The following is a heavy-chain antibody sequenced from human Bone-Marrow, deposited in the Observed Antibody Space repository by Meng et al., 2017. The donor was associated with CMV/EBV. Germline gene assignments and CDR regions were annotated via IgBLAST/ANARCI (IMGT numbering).Heavy chain of an antibody. Sequence: SVKVSCKASGGTFSSYAISWVRQAPGQGLEWMGGIIPILGIAHYAQKFQGRVTITTDEDTSTAYMELSSLRSEDTAVYYCARRVQAAIPSGVVWFDRWGEGTLVAVSS. V-gene: IGHV1-69*10. D-gene: IGHD2-2*02. CDR3: ARRVQAAIPSGVVWFDR. J-gene: IGHJ5*02. CDR2: IIPILGIA. CDR1: GGTFSSYA.